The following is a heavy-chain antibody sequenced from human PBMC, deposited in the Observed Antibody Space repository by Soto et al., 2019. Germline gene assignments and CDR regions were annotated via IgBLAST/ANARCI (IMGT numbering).Heavy chain of an antibody. Sequence: GESLKISCKGSGYSFAGYWITWVRQKPGKGLEWMGRIDPSDSQTYYSPSFRGHVTISATKSITTVFLQWSSLRASDTAMYYCARQIYDSDSGPNFQYYFDSWGQGTPVTVSS. V-gene: IGHV5-10-1*01. CDR2: IDPSDSQT. CDR3: ARQIYDSDSGPNFQYYFDS. J-gene: IGHJ4*02. D-gene: IGHD2-21*01. CDR1: GYSFAGYW.